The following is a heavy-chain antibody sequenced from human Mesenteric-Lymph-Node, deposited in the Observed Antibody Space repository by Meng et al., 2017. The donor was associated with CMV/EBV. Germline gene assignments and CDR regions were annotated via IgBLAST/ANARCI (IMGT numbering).Heavy chain of an antibody. CDR2: IYYSGST. J-gene: IGHJ5*02. CDR1: GGSISSYY. Sequence: SEPLSLTCTVSGGSISSYYWSWIRQHPGKGLEWAGYIYYSGSTNYNPSLKSRVTMSIDTSKNQFSLNLNSVTAADTAMYYCARDSGPTWGWLDPWGQGTLVTVSS. V-gene: IGHV4-59*01. CDR3: ARDSGPTWGWLDP. D-gene: IGHD2-15*01.